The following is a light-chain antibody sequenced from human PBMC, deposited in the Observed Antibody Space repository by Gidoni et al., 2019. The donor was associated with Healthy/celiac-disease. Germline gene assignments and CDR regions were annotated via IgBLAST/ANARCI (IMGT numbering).Light chain of an antibody. Sequence: DIQMTQSPSSLSASVGDRVTITCRASQSISSYLNWYQQKPGKAPKLLIYAASSLQSGVPSRFSGSGSGTDFTLPITSLQPEDFATYSCQQSYSTPWTFXQXTKVEIK. J-gene: IGKJ1*01. CDR2: AAS. CDR3: QQSYSTPWT. V-gene: IGKV1-39*01. CDR1: QSISSY.